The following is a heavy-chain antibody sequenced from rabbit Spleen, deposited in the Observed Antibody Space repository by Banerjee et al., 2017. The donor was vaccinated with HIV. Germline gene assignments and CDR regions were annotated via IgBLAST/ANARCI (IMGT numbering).Heavy chain of an antibody. J-gene: IGHJ3*01. V-gene: IGHV1S40*01. CDR1: GFSFDSGYD. CDR2: AYAGSSGST. CDR3: ARSINWANRALNL. D-gene: IGHD1-1*01. Sequence: QSLEESGGGLVKPGASLTLTCKASGFSFDSGYDMCWVRQAPGKGLEWVACAYAGSSGSTYSATWAKGRFTISKTSSTTVTLQMTSLTAADTATYFCARSINWANRALNLWGQGTLVTVS.